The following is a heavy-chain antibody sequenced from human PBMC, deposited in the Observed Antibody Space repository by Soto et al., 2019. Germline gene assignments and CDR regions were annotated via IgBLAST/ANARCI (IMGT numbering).Heavy chain of an antibody. J-gene: IGHJ5*02. CDR3: ARDNDFWSGTNWFDP. Sequence: ASVKVSCKASGYTFTSYGISWVRQAPGQGLEWMGWISAYNGNTNYAQKLQGRVTMTTDTSTSTAYMELRSLRSDDTAVYYCARDNDFWSGTNWFDPWGQGTLVTVSS. CDR1: GYTFTSYG. CDR2: ISAYNGNT. D-gene: IGHD3-3*01. V-gene: IGHV1-18*01.